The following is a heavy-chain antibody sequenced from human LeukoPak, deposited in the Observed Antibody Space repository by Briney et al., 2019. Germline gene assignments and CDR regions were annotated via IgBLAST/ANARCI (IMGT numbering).Heavy chain of an antibody. CDR2: IYPGDSDT. CDR3: ATLRSGYYYDYFDY. V-gene: IGHV5-51*01. D-gene: IGHD3-22*01. Sequence: GESLKISCKGSGYSYTNYWIGWVRQMPGKGLEWMGIIYPGDSDTKYSPSFQGQVTISADKSISTAYLQWSSLKASDTAMYYCATLRSGYYYDYFDYWGQGTLVTVSS. J-gene: IGHJ4*02. CDR1: GYSYTNYW.